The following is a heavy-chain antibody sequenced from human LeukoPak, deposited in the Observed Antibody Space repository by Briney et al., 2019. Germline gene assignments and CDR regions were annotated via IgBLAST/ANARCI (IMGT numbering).Heavy chain of an antibody. Sequence: GESLKISCKASGYSFTSYWIGWVRQMPGKGLEWMGIIYPGDSDSRYSPSFQGQVTISADKSIRTAYLQWSSLKASDTAMYYCARHRITMVRGVIAPYYYYYMDVWGKGTTVTVSS. V-gene: IGHV5-51*01. D-gene: IGHD3-10*01. J-gene: IGHJ6*03. CDR1: GYSFTSYW. CDR2: IYPGDSDS. CDR3: ARHRITMVRGVIAPYYYYYMDV.